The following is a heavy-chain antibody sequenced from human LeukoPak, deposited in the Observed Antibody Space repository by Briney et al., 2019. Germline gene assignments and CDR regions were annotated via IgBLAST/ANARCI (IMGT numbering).Heavy chain of an antibody. D-gene: IGHD4-17*01. CDR1: GGSFSGYY. J-gene: IGHJ5*02. V-gene: IGHV4-34*01. CDR2: INHSGST. CDR3: ARGAYGDSLSWFDP. Sequence: TSETLSLTCAVYGGSFSGYYWSWIRQPPGKGLEWIGEINHSGSTNYNPSLKSRVTISVDTSKNQFSLKLSSVTAADSAVYYCARGAYGDSLSWFDPWGQGTLVTVSS.